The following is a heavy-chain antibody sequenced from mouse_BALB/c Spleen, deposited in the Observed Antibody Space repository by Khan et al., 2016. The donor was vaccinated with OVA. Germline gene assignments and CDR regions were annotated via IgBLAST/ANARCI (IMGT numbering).Heavy chain of an antibody. Sequence: QVQLKQSGPDLAAPSQSLSITCTLSGFSLTNYGVHWVRQPPGKGLEWLVVIWSDGTTNYNSALNSRLTITKDNSQSQVFLKMNSLQTDDTAIYFCARQPYYHYNIMDYWGQGTSVTVSS. CDR1: GFSLTNYG. CDR2: IWSDGTT. CDR3: ARQPYYHYNIMDY. D-gene: IGHD2-10*01. J-gene: IGHJ4*01. V-gene: IGHV2-6-2*01.